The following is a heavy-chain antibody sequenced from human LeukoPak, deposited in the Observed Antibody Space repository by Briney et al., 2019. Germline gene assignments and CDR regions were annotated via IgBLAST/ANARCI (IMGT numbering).Heavy chain of an antibody. V-gene: IGHV3-23*01. Sequence: GGSLRLSCAASGFTFSSYAMSWVRQAPGKGLEWVSVISASGTSTYYADSVKGRFTIPRDNSKSTLYLQMNSLRGEDTAIYYCAGLRGYDYVWGSRRGQETLVTVSS. CDR3: AGLRGYDYVWGSR. CDR1: GFTFSSYA. CDR2: ISASGTST. D-gene: IGHD3-16*01. J-gene: IGHJ4*02.